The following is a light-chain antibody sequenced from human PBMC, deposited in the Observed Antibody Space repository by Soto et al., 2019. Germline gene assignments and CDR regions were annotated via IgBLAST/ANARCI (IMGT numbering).Light chain of an antibody. J-gene: IGLJ1*01. CDR3: SSYTSSSTLEG. CDR1: SSDVGGYNY. CDR2: EVS. Sequence: QSVLTQPASVSGSPGQSITISCTGTSSDVGGYNYVSWYQQHPGKAPKLMIYEVSTRPSGVSNRFSGSKSGNTASLTISGLQAEDEADYYCSSYTSSSTLEGVGTGTKLTVL. V-gene: IGLV2-14*01.